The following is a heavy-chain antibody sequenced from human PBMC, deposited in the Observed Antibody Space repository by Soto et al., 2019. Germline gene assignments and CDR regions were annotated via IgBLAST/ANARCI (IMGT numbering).Heavy chain of an antibody. V-gene: IGHV4-31*03. D-gene: IGHD5-18*01. CDR1: GGXIXXGXXX. CDR2: IYYSGST. CDR3: ARDGVDTRMDV. J-gene: IGHJ6*02. Sequence: SQTLSLTXXVSGGXIXXGXXXXXWXRQHPGKGLEWIGYIYYSGSTYYNPSLKSRVTISVDTSKNQFSLKLSSVTAADTAVYYCARDGVDTRMDVWGQGTTVTVSS.